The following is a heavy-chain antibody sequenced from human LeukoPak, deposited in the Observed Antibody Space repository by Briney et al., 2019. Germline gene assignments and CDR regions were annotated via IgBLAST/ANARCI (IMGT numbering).Heavy chain of an antibody. D-gene: IGHD3-10*01. V-gene: IGHV4-59*12. Sequence: PSETLSLTCAVYGSSLSGYYWSWIRQPPGKGLEWIGYIYYSGSTNYNPSLNSRGTISLDTSRNQFSLKLTSVTAADTAVYYCAKSNGYGLVDIWGQGTMVTVSS. J-gene: IGHJ3*02. CDR1: GSSLSGYY. CDR3: AKSNGYGLVDI. CDR2: IYYSGST.